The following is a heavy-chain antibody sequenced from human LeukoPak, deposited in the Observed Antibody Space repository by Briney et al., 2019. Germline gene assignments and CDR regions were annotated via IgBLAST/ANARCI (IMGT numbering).Heavy chain of an antibody. CDR2: IRVYNGDT. Sequence: ASVKVSCKPSGYTFSSYGISWVRQAPGQGLEWMGWIRVYNGDTNYAQKFKGRVTMTTDTSTNTAYMELRSLGSDDTAVYYCARGGSRVTTINILDYWGQGSLVTVSS. CDR3: ARGGSRVTTINILDY. J-gene: IGHJ4*02. D-gene: IGHD5-24*01. CDR1: GYTFSSYG. V-gene: IGHV1-18*01.